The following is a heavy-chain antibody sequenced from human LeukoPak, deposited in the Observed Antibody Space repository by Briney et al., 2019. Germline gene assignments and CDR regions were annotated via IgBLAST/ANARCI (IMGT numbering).Heavy chain of an antibody. J-gene: IGHJ5*02. V-gene: IGHV1-2*02. Sequence: ASVKVSCKASGYTFTGYYMHWVRQAPGQGLEWMGWINPNSGGTNYAQKFQGRVTMTRDTSISTAYMELRRMRSDDTAVYYCAREDSFSSEYYYDSTGGIPNWFDPWGQGTLVTVSS. CDR2: INPNSGGT. D-gene: IGHD3-22*01. CDR1: GYTFTGYY. CDR3: AREDSFSSEYYYDSTGGIPNWFDP.